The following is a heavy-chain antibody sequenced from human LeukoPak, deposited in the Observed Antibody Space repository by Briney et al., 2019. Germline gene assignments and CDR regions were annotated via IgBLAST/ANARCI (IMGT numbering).Heavy chain of an antibody. Sequence: PGGSLRLSCAASGFTFSSYAMHWVRQAPGKGLEWVAVISYDGSNKNYADSVKGRFTISRDNSKNTLYLQMNSLRAEDTAVYYCARDFEEIVATIIGDYWGQGTLVTVSS. V-gene: IGHV3-30*01. J-gene: IGHJ4*02. CDR1: GFTFSSYA. D-gene: IGHD5-12*01. CDR3: ARDFEEIVATIIGDY. CDR2: ISYDGSNK.